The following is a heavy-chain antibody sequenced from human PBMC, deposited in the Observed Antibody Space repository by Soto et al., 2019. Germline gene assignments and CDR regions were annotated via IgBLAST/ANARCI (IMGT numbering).Heavy chain of an antibody. CDR1: GFTVSSNY. V-gene: IGHV3-53*04. Sequence: GGSLRLSCAASGFTVSSNYMSWVRQAPGKGLEWVSVIYSGGSTYYADSVKGRFTISRHNSKNTLYLQMNSLRAEDTAVYYCARAKVEYSSSPVRPYYYYYMDVTGKGTTVTVSS. J-gene: IGHJ6*03. CDR2: IYSGGST. CDR3: ARAKVEYSSSPVRPYYYYYMDV. D-gene: IGHD6-6*01.